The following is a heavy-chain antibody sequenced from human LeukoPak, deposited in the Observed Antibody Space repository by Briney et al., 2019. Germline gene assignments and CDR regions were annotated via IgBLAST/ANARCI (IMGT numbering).Heavy chain of an antibody. J-gene: IGHJ4*02. V-gene: IGHV3-7*01. D-gene: IGHD6-13*01. CDR1: GFTFSSYW. CDR2: IKQDGSEK. Sequence: GGSLRLSCAASGFTFSSYWMSWVRQAPGKGREWVANIKQDGSEKYYVDSVKGRFTISRDNAQNSLYMQMNSLRAEDTAVYYCAMIQESSSWYSNTFDYWGQGTLVTVSS. CDR3: AMIQESSSWYSNTFDY.